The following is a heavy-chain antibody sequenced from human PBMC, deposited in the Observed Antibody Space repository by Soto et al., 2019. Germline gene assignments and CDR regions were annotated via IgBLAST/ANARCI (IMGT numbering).Heavy chain of an antibody. CDR1: GGSISSGDYY. V-gene: IGHV4-30-4*01. J-gene: IGHJ6*02. CDR3: ARDSRYCSSTSCTGPLGMDV. D-gene: IGHD2-2*01. Sequence: KPSETLSLTCTVSGGSISSGDYYWSWIRQPPGKGLEWIGYIYYSGSTYYNPSLKSRVTISVDTSKNQFSLKLSSVTAADTAVYYCARDSRYCSSTSCTGPLGMDVWGQGTTVTVSS. CDR2: IYYSGST.